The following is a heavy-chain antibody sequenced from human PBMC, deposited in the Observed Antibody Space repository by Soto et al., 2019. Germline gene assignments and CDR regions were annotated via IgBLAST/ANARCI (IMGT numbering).Heavy chain of an antibody. V-gene: IGHV4-4*02. CDR1: GGSLRSSSG. D-gene: IGHD4-17*01. CDR3: VHHGGDPYYHDF. Sequence: HSGSMSITRAVSGGSLRSSSGWGWVHQPPGKALEWLGEIYYSGSTKYNPSLNSRVTISADQSKNDFSLRLSSVTAADTAVYYCVHHGGDPYYHDFWGQGMLVTAPQ. J-gene: IGHJ4*02. CDR2: IYYSGST.